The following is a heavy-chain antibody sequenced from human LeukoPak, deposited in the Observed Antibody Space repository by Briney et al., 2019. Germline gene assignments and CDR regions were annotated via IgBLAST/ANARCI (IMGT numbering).Heavy chain of an antibody. V-gene: IGHV1-2*02. CDR1: GYSFTGYY. Sequence: GASVKVSCKASGYSFTGYYMHWVRQAPGQGLEWMGWINPNSGDTKYAQKLQGRVTMTRDTSISTAYMELTRLRSDDTAVYYCARDPHSARWWELLLDYWGQGTLVTVSS. CDR2: INPNSGDT. J-gene: IGHJ4*02. D-gene: IGHD1-26*01. CDR3: ARDPHSARWWELLLDY.